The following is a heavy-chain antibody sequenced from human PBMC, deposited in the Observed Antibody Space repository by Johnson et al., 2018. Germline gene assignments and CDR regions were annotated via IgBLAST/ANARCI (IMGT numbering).Heavy chain of an antibody. J-gene: IGHJ3*02. Sequence: QVQLVQSGAEVKKPGSSVKVSCKASGGTFNSYAISWVRQAPGQGLEWMGGIIPIFATANYAQKFQGRVTITADESTSTAYMERSSLRSEDTAVYYCARDEGDYGDDSFDIWGQGTMVTVSS. V-gene: IGHV1-69*12. CDR2: IIPIFATA. D-gene: IGHD4-17*01. CDR1: GGTFNSYA. CDR3: ARDEGDYGDDSFDI.